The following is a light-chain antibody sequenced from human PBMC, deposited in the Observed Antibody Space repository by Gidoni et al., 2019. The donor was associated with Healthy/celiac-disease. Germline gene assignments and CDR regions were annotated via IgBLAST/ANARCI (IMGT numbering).Light chain of an antibody. CDR2: GAS. CDR3: QQYGSSPGVT. J-gene: IGKJ5*01. Sequence: EHVLPQSPGTLSLSPGERATLSCRASQSVSSSYLAWYQQKPGQAPRLLIYGASSRATGIPDRFSGSGSGTDFTLTISRLEPEDFAVYYCQQYGSSPGVTFGQGTRLEIK. CDR1: QSVSSSY. V-gene: IGKV3-20*01.